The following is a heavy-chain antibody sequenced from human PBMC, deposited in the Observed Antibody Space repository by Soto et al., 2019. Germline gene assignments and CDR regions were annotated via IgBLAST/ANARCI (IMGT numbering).Heavy chain of an antibody. V-gene: IGHV1-2*02. CDR1: GYTFTGYY. D-gene: IGHD5-18*01. CDR3: ARDGYSYAYDSDY. J-gene: IGHJ4*02. CDR2: INPNSGGT. Sequence: QVQLVQSGAEVKKPGASVKVSCKDSGYTFTGYYMHWVRQAPGQGLEWMGWINPNSGGTNYAQKVQCRVTMTRDTAISTAYMELSRLRSADTAVYYCARDGYSYAYDSDYWGQGTLVTVSS.